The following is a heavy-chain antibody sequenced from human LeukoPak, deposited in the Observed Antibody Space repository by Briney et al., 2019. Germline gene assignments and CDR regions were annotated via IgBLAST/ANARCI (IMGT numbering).Heavy chain of an antibody. CDR1: GFTFISYE. CDR3: ARELGYDILTGYYTGFDY. CDR2: ISSSGSTI. J-gene: IGHJ4*02. V-gene: IGHV3-48*03. D-gene: IGHD3-9*01. Sequence: GGSLRLSCAAAGFTFISYEMNWVRQAPGKGLEWVSYISSSGSTIYYADSVKGRFTISRDNAKNSLYLQMNSLRAEDTAVYYCARELGYDILTGYYTGFDYWGQGTLVTVSS.